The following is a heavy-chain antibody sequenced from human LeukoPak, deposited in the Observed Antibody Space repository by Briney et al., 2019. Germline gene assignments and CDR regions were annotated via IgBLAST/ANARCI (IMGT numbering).Heavy chain of an antibody. V-gene: IGHV3-48*01. J-gene: IGHJ6*03. Sequence: GGSLRLSCAASGFAFSSYSMNWVRQAPGKGLEWVSYISSSSSTIYYADSVKGRFTISRDNAKNSLYLQMNSLRAEDTAVYYCARDGFYYYYMDVWGKGTTVTVSS. CDR2: ISSSSSTI. CDR3: ARDGFYYYYMDV. CDR1: GFAFSSYS. D-gene: IGHD2-2*03.